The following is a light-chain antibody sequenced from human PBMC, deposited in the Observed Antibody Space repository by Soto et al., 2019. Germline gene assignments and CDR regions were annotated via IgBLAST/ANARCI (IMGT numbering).Light chain of an antibody. CDR2: GAT. V-gene: IGKV1-27*01. J-gene: IGKJ3*01. CDR3: QNCKSAVFT. CDR1: QGINDY. Sequence: DIQMTQSPSSLSASVGDRVTITCRASQGINDYLAWYQQRPGKVPKLLIYGATTLQPGVSSRFSGSGSGTDFTLTISSLQPEDVATYYCQNCKSAVFTFGPGTKVDTK.